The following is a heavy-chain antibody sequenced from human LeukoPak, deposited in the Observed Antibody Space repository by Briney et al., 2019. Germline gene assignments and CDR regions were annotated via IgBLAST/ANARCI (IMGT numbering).Heavy chain of an antibody. Sequence: GRSPRLSCAASGFTFSSYAMHWVRQAPGKGLEWVAVISYDGSNKYYADSVKGRFTISRDNSKNTLYLQMNSLRAEDTAVYYCARAVSHYDFWSGYYPPDYWGQGTLVTVSS. D-gene: IGHD3-3*01. V-gene: IGHV3-30*01. CDR3: ARAVSHYDFWSGYYPPDY. J-gene: IGHJ4*02. CDR2: ISYDGSNK. CDR1: GFTFSSYA.